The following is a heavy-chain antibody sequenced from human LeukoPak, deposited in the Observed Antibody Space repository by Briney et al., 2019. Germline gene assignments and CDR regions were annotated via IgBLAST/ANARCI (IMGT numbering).Heavy chain of an antibody. CDR3: AKGSHCGGGSCYSGEYYFDY. CDR1: GFTFGNYA. CDR2: ISGSGIST. J-gene: IGHJ4*02. V-gene: IGHV3-23*01. Sequence: GGSLRLSCAASGFTFGNYAMSWVRQAPGKGLEWVSAISGSGISTYYADSVKGRFTISRDNSKDTLYLQMSSLRAEDTAVYYCAKGSHCGGGSCYSGEYYFDYWGQGTLVTVSS. D-gene: IGHD2-15*01.